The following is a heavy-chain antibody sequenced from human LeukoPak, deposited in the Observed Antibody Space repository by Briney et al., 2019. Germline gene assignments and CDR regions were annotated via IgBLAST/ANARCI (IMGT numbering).Heavy chain of an antibody. CDR2: IYYSGNT. D-gene: IGHD3-10*01. CDR3: ARRGSGKYFDQ. Sequence: SETLSLTCTVSSGSFGSYYWSWIRQPPGKGPEWIGYIYYSGNTNYDPSLKSRVTISVDTSKNQFSLKLSSVTAADTAVYYCARRGSGKYFDQWGQGTLVTVSS. V-gene: IGHV4-59*08. J-gene: IGHJ4*02. CDR1: SGSFGSYY.